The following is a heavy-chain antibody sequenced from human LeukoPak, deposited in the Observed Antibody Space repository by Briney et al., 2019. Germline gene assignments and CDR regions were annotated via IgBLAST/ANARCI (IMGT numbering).Heavy chain of an antibody. J-gene: IGHJ4*02. CDR2: IKQDGSEK. CDR1: GFTFSNYW. D-gene: IGHD6-19*01. Sequence: PGGSLRLSCAASGFTFSNYWMSWVRQAPGKGLEWVANIKQDGSEKSYVDSVKGRFTISRDNAKNSLYLQMNSLRAEDTAVYYCARFMGSGQPLVDFWGQGTLVTVSS. V-gene: IGHV3-7*01. CDR3: ARFMGSGQPLVDF.